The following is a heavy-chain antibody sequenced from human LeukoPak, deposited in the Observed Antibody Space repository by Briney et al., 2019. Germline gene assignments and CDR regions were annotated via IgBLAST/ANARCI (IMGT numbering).Heavy chain of an antibody. CDR3: ASQPRYCSSTSCYWFDP. J-gene: IGHJ5*02. CDR1: GYTFTSYY. D-gene: IGHD2-2*01. V-gene: IGHV1-46*01. CDR2: INPSGGST. Sequence: ASVKVSCKASGYTFTSYYMHWVRQAPGQGLEWMGIINPSGGSTSYAQKFQGRVTMTRDTSTGTVYMELSSLRSEDTAVYYCASQPRYCSSTSCYWFDPWGQGTLVTVSS.